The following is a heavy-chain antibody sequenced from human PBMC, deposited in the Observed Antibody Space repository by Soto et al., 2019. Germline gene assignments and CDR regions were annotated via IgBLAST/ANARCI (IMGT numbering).Heavy chain of an antibody. CDR1: GGTFSSYA. CDR3: ARVLGYCSGGSCYGGSYYYYGVDV. J-gene: IGHJ6*02. D-gene: IGHD2-15*01. V-gene: IGHV1-69*01. CDR2: IIPIFGTA. Sequence: QVQLVQSGAEVKKPGSSVKVSCKASGGTFSSYAISWVRQAPGQGLEWMGGIIPIFGTANYAQKFQGRVTITADESTSTAYMELSSLRSEDTAVYYCARVLGYCSGGSCYGGSYYYYGVDVWGQGTTVTVSS.